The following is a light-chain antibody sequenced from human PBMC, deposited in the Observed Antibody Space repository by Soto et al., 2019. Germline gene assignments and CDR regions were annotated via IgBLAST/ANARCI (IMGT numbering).Light chain of an antibody. J-gene: IGLJ1*01. CDR3: SSYTSSSTPYV. CDR1: SSDVGGYNY. V-gene: IGLV2-14*01. Sequence: QSALTQPASVSGSPGQSITISCTGTSSDVGGYNYVSWYQQHPVKAPKLMIYDVTNRPSGVSDRFSGSKSGNTASLTISGLQAEEEADYYCSSYTSSSTPYVFGTGTQLTVL. CDR2: DVT.